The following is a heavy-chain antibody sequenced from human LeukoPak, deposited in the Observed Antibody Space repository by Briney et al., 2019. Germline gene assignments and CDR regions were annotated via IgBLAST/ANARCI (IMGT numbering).Heavy chain of an antibody. V-gene: IGHV3-7*01. J-gene: IGHJ4*02. CDR3: ARELSLRFLEWLGAPFDY. CDR2: IKQDGSEK. D-gene: IGHD3-3*01. CDR1: GFTFSSYW. Sequence: GGSLRLSCAASGFTFSSYWMSWVRQAPGKGLEWVANIKQDGSEKYYVDSVKGRFTISRDNAKNSLYLQMNSLRAEDTAVYYCARELSLRFLEWLGAPFDYWGQGNLDTVSS.